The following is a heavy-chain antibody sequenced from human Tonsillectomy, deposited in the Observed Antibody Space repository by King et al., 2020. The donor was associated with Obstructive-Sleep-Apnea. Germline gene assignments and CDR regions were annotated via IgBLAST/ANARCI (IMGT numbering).Heavy chain of an antibody. CDR2: CSHSGNT. CDR3: VRRSTNGRGNWFDP. V-gene: IGHV4-59*01. CDR1: GGSITNSY. Sequence: VQLQESGPGLLKPLETLSLICNVSGGSITNSYWGWIRQTPGRGLEWIAYCSHSGNTLYNPSLRSRSTISVDTSKKQFSLKLKSVTTSDTAVYYCVRRSTNGRGNWFDPWGQGTLVTVSS. D-gene: IGHD6-13*01. J-gene: IGHJ5*02.